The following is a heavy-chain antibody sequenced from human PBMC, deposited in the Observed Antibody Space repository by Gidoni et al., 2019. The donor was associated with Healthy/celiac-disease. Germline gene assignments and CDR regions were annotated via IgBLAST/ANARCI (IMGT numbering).Heavy chain of an antibody. CDR3: ARGRYDILTGYYLIAFDI. CDR2: INHSGST. J-gene: IGHJ3*02. Sequence: QVQLQQWGAGLLKPSETLSLTCAVYGGSFSGYYWSWIRQPPGKGLEWIGEINHSGSTNDNPSLKSRVTISVDTSKNQFSLKLSSVTAADTAVYYCARGRYDILTGYYLIAFDIWGQGTMVTVSS. CDR1: GGSFSGYY. V-gene: IGHV4-34*01. D-gene: IGHD3-9*01.